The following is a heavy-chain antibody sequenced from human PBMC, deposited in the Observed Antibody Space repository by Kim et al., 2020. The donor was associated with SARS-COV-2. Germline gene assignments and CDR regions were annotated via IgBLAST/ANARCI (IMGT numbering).Heavy chain of an antibody. CDR1: GFTFSSYA. V-gene: IGHV3-30*04. D-gene: IGHD5-18*01. CDR3: ARSLKWIQLWKVDYYGM. CDR2: ISYDGSNK. Sequence: GGSLRLSCAASGFTFSSYAMHWVRQAPGKGLEWVAVISYDGSNKYYADSVKGRFTISRDNSKNTLYLQMNSLRAEDTAVYYCARSLKWIQLWKVDYYGM. J-gene: IGHJ6*01.